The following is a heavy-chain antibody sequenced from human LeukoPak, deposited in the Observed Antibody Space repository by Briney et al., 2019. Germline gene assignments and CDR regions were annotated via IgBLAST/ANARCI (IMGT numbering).Heavy chain of an antibody. CDR3: AGRPYYYYGMDV. J-gene: IGHJ6*02. CDR2: IYYSGST. CDR1: GVSISSGDYY. V-gene: IGHV4-30-4*01. Sequence: SETLSLTCTVSGVSISSGDYYWSWIRQPPGKGLEWIGYIYYSGSTYYNPSLKSRVTISVDTSKNQFSLKLSSVTAADTAVYYCAGRPYYYYGMDVRGQGTTVTVSS.